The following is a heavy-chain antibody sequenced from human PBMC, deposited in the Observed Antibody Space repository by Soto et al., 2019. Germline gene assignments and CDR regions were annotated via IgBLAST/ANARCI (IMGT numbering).Heavy chain of an antibody. D-gene: IGHD3-10*01. CDR1: GYTFTSYG. CDR2: ISAYNGNT. Sequence: ASVKVSCKASGYTFTSYGISWVRQAPGQGLEWMGWISAYNGNTNYAQKLQGRVTMTTDTSTSTAYMELRSLRSDDTAVYYCARSGSGVRGVIIIQHSYVVDYWGQGTLVTVSS. CDR3: ARSGSGVRGVIIIQHSYVVDY. V-gene: IGHV1-18*01. J-gene: IGHJ4*02.